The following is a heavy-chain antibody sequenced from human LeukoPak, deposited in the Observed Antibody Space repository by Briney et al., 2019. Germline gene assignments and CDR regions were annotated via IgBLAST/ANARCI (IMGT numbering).Heavy chain of an antibody. CDR2: ISDFGVYA. V-gene: IGHV3-23*01. D-gene: IGHD1-26*01. Sequence: GGSLRLSCAPSGFTFGTYAMSWVRQAPGKGLEWVADISDFGVYANYLGSVKGRFTISRDNSKNMLYLQMNSLRAEDTALYYRARKGSGALDTWGQGTVVTVSS. CDR1: GFTFGTYA. CDR3: ARKGSGALDT. J-gene: IGHJ3*02.